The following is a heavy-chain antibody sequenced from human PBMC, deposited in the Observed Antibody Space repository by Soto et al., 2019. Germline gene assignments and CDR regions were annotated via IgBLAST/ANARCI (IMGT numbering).Heavy chain of an antibody. J-gene: IGHJ6*02. CDR3: ARSQSAYHYHDMDA. CDR1: RYIFTGYY. CDR2: INPNSGDT. Sequence: GASVKVSCKTSRYIFTGYYMHWVRQAPGQGLEWMGWINPNSGDTNYAQRFKGRVSMTSDTSINTAYLELSRLGPGDTAVFFCARSQSAYHYHDMDAWGQGTTVTVSS. V-gene: IGHV1-2*02.